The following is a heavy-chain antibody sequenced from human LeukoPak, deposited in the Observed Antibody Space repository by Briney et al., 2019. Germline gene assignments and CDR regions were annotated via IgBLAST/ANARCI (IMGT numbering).Heavy chain of an antibody. V-gene: IGHV6-1*01. CDR1: GDSVSSKSGA. D-gene: IGHD3-9*01. CDR2: TFYRSKWSN. Sequence: SQTLSLTCAISGDSVSSKSGAWNWIRQSPSRGLEWLGRTFYRSKWSNDYAISVRSRITITPDTSKNQFSLRLSSVTAADTAVYYCARLRPSPDWLFSPSKYNWFDPWGQGTLVTVSS. J-gene: IGHJ5*02. CDR3: ARLRPSPDWLFSPSKYNWFDP.